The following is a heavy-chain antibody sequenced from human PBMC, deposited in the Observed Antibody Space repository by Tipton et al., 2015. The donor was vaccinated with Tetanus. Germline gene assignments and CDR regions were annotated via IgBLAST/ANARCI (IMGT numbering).Heavy chain of an antibody. CDR3: VRPDRYCSGGSCYLALDY. D-gene: IGHD2-15*01. CDR2: IFPQFGTS. V-gene: IGHV1-18*01. J-gene: IGHJ4*02. Sequence: QLVQSGAEVRKPGASVRVSCTLSGYYLTNYGISWVRQAPGQGLEWMGGIFPQFGTSNYAPKFQGRVTMTADTSTGTIYMDLSSLRSDDTAVYYCVRPDRYCSGGSCYLALDYWGQGTLITVSS. CDR1: GYYLTNYG.